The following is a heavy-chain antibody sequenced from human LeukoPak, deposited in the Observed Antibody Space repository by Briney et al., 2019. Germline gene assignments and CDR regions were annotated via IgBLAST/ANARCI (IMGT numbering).Heavy chain of an antibody. J-gene: IGHJ4*02. CDR1: GYTLTELS. V-gene: IGHV1-24*01. CDR3: ATSLPGYSSSWSIDY. Sequence: ASVKVSFKVSGYTLTELSMHWVRQAPGKGLEWMGGFDPEDGETIYAQKFQGRVTMTEDTSTDTAYMELSSLRSEDTAVYYCATSLPGYSSSWSIDYWGQGTLVTVSS. CDR2: FDPEDGET. D-gene: IGHD6-13*01.